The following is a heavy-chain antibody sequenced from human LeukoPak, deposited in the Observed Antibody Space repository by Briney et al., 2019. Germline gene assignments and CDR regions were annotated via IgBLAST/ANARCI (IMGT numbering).Heavy chain of an antibody. CDR3: AGAQGLRPNGVCFEPDYYYGLDV. Sequence: SETLSLTCAVYGGSFSGYYWSWIRQPPGKGLEWIGELNHSGSTNYNPSLKSRVTISVDTPKNQFSLKLSSVTAADTAVYYCAGAQGLRPNGVCFEPDYYYGLDVWGQGTTVTVSS. J-gene: IGHJ6*02. V-gene: IGHV4-34*01. D-gene: IGHD2-8*01. CDR1: GGSFSGYY. CDR2: LNHSGST.